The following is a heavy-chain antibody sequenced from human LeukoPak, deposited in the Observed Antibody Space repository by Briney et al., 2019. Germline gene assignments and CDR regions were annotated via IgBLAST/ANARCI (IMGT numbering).Heavy chain of an antibody. CDR1: GFTFSSYG. Sequence: GGSLRLSCAASGFTFSSYGMRWVRQAPGKGLEWVAFIRYDGSNKYYADSVKGRFTISRDNSKNTLYLQMNSLRAEDTAVYYCAKDPGYYGSGSYFTCFDYWGQGTLVTVSS. J-gene: IGHJ4*02. CDR2: IRYDGSNK. CDR3: AKDPGYYGSGSYFTCFDY. D-gene: IGHD3-10*01. V-gene: IGHV3-30*02.